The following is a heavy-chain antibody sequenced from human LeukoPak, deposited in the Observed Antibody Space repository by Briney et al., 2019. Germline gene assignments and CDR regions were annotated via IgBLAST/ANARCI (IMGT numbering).Heavy chain of an antibody. CDR2: INHSGST. J-gene: IGHJ5*02. CDR3: ARGGVVPAATKYNWFDP. V-gene: IGHV4-34*01. CDR1: GGSFSGYY. D-gene: IGHD2-2*01. Sequence: SETLSLTCAVSGGSFSGYYWSWIRQPPGKGLEWIGEINHSGSTNYNPSLKSRVTISVDTSKNQFSLKLSSVTAADTAVYYCARGGVVPAATKYNWFDPWGQGTLVSVSS.